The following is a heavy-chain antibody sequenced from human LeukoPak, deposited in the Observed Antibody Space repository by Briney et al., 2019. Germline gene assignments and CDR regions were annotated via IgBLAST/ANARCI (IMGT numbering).Heavy chain of an antibody. D-gene: IGHD3-22*01. CDR3: AKGLGTSGYHDY. CDR1: GFPFSNYA. V-gene: IGHV3-23*01. CDR2: VSDSGDRT. J-gene: IGHJ4*02. Sequence: GGSLRLSCAASGFPFSNYAMTWVRQAPGKGLERVSGVSDSGDRTYYADSVKGRFTISRDNSKNMLYLQMNSLRVEDTALYYCAKGLGTSGYHDYWGQGTLVTVSS.